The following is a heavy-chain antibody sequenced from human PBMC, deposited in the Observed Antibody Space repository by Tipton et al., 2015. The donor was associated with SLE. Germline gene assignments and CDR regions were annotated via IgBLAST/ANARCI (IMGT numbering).Heavy chain of an antibody. J-gene: IGHJ4*02. D-gene: IGHD3-10*01. Sequence: TLSLTCTVSGGSISNYYWSWIRQPPGKGLEWIGYIYYSGSTNYNPSLKSRVTISIDTSKNQFSLKLSSVTAADTAVYYCARRRVRGYYDYWGQGTLVTVSS. CDR1: GGSISNYY. CDR3: ARRRVRGYYDY. V-gene: IGHV4-59*08. CDR2: IYYSGST.